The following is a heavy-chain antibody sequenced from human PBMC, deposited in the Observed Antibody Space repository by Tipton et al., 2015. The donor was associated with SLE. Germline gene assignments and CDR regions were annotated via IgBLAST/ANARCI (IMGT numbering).Heavy chain of an antibody. CDR2: ISGSGGST. Sequence: QLVQSGGGLVQPGGSLRLSCAASGFTFSSYAMSWVRQAPGKGLEWVSAISGSGGSTYYADSVKGRFTISRDNSKNTLYLQMNSLRAEDTAVYYCAKGGRMTTVTAGAFDIWGQGTMVTVSS. V-gene: IGHV3-23*04. D-gene: IGHD4-17*01. CDR1: GFTFSSYA. CDR3: AKGGRMTTVTAGAFDI. J-gene: IGHJ3*02.